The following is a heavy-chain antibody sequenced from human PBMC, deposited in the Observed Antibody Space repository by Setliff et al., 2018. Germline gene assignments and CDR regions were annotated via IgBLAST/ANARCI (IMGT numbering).Heavy chain of an antibody. D-gene: IGHD2-15*01. J-gene: IGHJ6*03. CDR1: GGTFSSYA. Sequence: GASVKVSCKASGGTFSSYAISWVRQAPGQGLEWMGRIIPIFGTANYAQKFQGRVTITADESTSTAYMELSSLRSEDTAVYYCARDYGGNPPSYYYYYMDVWGKGTTVTVSS. CDR3: ARDYGGNPPSYYYYYMDV. V-gene: IGHV1-69*13. CDR2: IIPIFGTA.